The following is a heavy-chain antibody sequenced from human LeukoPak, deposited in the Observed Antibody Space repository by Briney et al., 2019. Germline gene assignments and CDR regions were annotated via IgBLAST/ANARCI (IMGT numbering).Heavy chain of an antibody. CDR1: GYTFTGYY. V-gene: IGHV1-2*02. J-gene: IGHJ3*02. CDR3: ARADQLLRDHDAFDI. CDR2: INPNSGGT. D-gene: IGHD2-2*01. Sequence: ASVKVSCKASGYTFTGYYMHWVRQAPGQGLGWMGWINPNSGGTYNAHNMQGRVTMTRATSISTAYVELSRLSSDDPGVFYCARADQLLRDHDAFDIWGQGTMVTVSS.